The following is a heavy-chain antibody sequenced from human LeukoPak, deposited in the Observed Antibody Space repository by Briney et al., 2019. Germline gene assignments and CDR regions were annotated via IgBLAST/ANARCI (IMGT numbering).Heavy chain of an antibody. Sequence: SQTLSLTCAISGDSVSSNSVAWIWLGQSPSRGLEWLGRTYYRSKWFNDYVVSVKSRITINPDTSKNQFSLQLNSVTPEDTAVYYCARMHSSGIFDYWGQGTLVTVSS. CDR1: GDSVSSNSVA. J-gene: IGHJ4*02. D-gene: IGHD6-19*01. CDR3: ARMHSSGIFDY. V-gene: IGHV6-1*01. CDR2: TYYRSKWFN.